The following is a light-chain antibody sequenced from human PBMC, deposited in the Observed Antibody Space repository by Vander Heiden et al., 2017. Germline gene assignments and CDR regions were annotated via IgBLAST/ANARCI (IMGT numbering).Light chain of an antibody. J-gene: IGKJ2*01. Sequence: EIVLTQSPGTLSLSPGERATLSCRASQSINSIYLAWYQQKPGKAPRLLIYGASSRATGIPDRFRGSGSGTDFTLTISRLEPEDFAVYYCQQYGSSLYTFGQGTKLEIK. CDR1: QSINSIY. V-gene: IGKV3-20*01. CDR3: QQYGSSLYT. CDR2: GAS.